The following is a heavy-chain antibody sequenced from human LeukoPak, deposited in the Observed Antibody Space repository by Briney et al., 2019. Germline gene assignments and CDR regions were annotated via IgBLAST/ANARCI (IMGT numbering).Heavy chain of an antibody. CDR3: AREDRWGHAFDI. D-gene: IGHD7-27*01. J-gene: IGHJ3*02. V-gene: IGHV4-61*02. Sequence: PSQTLSLTCTVSGGSISSGSYYWSWIRKPAGKGLEWIGRIYTSGTTNYNPSLKSRVTISVDTSKNQFSLRLTSVTAADTAVYYCAREDRWGHAFDIWGQGTMVTVSS. CDR1: GGSISSGSYY. CDR2: IYTSGTT.